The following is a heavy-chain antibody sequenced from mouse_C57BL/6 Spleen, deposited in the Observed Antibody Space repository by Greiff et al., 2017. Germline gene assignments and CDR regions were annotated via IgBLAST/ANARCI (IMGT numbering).Heavy chain of an antibody. CDR2: ISYDGSN. J-gene: IGHJ3*01. Sequence: DVKLQESGPGLVKPSQSLSLTCSVTGYSITSGYYWNWIRQFPGNKLEWMGYISYDGSNNYNPSLKNRISITRDTSKNPFFLKLNSVTTEDTATDCCAREVDSSGYGYWGQGTLVTVSA. CDR3: AREVDSSGYGY. V-gene: IGHV3-6*01. D-gene: IGHD3-2*02. CDR1: GYSITSGYY.